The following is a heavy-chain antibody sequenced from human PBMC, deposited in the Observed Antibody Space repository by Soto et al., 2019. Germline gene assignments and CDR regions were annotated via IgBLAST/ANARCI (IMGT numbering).Heavy chain of an antibody. V-gene: IGHV1-3*01. Sequence: ASVKVSCKASGYTFTSYAMHWVRQAPGQRLEWMGWINAGNGNTKYSQKFQGRVTITRDTSASTAYMELSSLRSEDTAVYYCARVTSGTSWFDPWGQGTLVTVSS. CDR3: ARVTSGTSWFDP. D-gene: IGHD6-6*01. CDR1: GYTFTSYA. J-gene: IGHJ5*02. CDR2: INAGNGNT.